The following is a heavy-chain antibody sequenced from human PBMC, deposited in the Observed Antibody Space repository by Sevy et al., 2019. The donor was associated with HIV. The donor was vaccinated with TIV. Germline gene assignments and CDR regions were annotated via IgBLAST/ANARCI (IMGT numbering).Heavy chain of an antibody. CDR1: GFTFDEYT. V-gene: IGHV3-43*01. J-gene: IGHJ6*02. Sequence: GGSLRLSCAASGFTFDEYTMHWVRQAPGKGLEWVSLISWDGGSTYYADSVKGRFTISRDNSKNSLYLQMNSLRTEDTALYYCAKAYRNYYYYGMDVWGQGTTVTVSS. CDR2: ISWDGGST. D-gene: IGHD4-4*01. CDR3: AKAYRNYYYYGMDV.